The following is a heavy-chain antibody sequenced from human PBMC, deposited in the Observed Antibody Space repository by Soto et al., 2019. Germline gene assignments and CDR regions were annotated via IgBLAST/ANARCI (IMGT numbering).Heavy chain of an antibody. Sequence: TSETLSLTCTVSGGSISSYYSSWIRQPPGKGLERIGYIYYSGSTNYNTSLKSRFTISVDTSKNQFSLKLSSVTAADTAVYYCARPGDYYDSSGYIFDYWGQGTLVTVSS. J-gene: IGHJ4*02. CDR3: ARPGDYYDSSGYIFDY. V-gene: IGHV4-59*08. CDR2: IYYSGST. CDR1: GGSISSYY. D-gene: IGHD3-22*01.